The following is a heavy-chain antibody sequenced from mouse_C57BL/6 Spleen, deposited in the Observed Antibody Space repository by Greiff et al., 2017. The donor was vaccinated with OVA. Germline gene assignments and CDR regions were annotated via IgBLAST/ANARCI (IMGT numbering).Heavy chain of an antibody. CDR2: INPNYGTT. Sequence: VQLQQSGPELVKPGASVKLSCKASGYSFTDYYMNWVKQSTGQSLEWIGVINPNYGTTSYNQKFKGKATLTVDQSSSTAYMQLNSLTSEDSAVYYCASGYGNYGYAMDYWGQGTSVTVSS. V-gene: IGHV1-39*01. CDR1: GYSFTDYY. D-gene: IGHD2-1*01. CDR3: ASGYGNYGYAMDY. J-gene: IGHJ4*01.